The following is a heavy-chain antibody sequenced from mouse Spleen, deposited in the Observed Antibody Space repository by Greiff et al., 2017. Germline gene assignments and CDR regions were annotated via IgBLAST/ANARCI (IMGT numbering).Heavy chain of an antibody. J-gene: IGHJ2*01. CDR2: IWWDDDK. V-gene: IGHV8-8*01. D-gene: IGHD4-1*01. CDR1: GFSLSTFGMG. CDR3: ARMGTGYYFDY. Sequence: QVTLKESGPGILQPSQTLSLTCSFSGFSLSTFGMGVGWIRQPSGQGLEGLAHIWWDDDKYYNPALKSRLTISKDTSKNQVFLKIANVDTAVTATYYCARMGTGYYFDYWGQGTTLTVSS.